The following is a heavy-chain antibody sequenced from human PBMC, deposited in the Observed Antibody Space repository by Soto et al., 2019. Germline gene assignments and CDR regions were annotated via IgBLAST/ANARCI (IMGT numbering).Heavy chain of an antibody. D-gene: IGHD3-3*01. CDR1: EFTFSSYA. CDR2: ILYDGSNK. V-gene: IGHV3-30-3*01. J-gene: IGHJ6*01. CDR3: AGSGSSRHVNHYGLDV. Sequence: PGGSLRLSCAASEFTFSSYAMHWVRQAPGKGLEWVAVILYDGSNKYYADSVKGRFIISRDNSKNTLYLQVNILRLEDTSVYYCAGSGSSRHVNHYGLDVWGQGTTVTVSS.